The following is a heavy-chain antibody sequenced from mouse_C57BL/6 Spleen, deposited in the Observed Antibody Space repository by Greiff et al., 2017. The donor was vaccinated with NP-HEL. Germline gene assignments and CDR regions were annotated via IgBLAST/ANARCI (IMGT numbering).Heavy chain of an antibody. V-gene: IGHV5-16*01. CDR1: GFTFSDYY. CDR3: ARDHGDY. J-gene: IGHJ2*01. Sequence: DVHLVESEGGLVQPGSSMKLSCTASGFTFSDYYMAWVRQVPEKGLEWVANINYDGSSTYYLDSLKSRFIISRDNAKNSLYLQMSSLKSEDTATYYCARDHGDYWGQGTTLTVSS. CDR2: INYDGSST.